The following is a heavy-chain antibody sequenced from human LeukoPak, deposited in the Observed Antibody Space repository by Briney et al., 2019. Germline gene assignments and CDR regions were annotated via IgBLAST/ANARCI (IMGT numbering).Heavy chain of an antibody. CDR2: TNPSGGST. J-gene: IGHJ3*02. V-gene: IGHV1-46*01. D-gene: IGHD3-22*01. CDR1: GYTFASYY. Sequence: ASVKVSCKASGYTFASYYMHWVRQAPGQGLEWMGITNPSGGSTSYAQKFQGRVTMTRDTSTSTVYMELSNLRSEDTAVYYCARALYYDSSGYPRDAFDIWGQGTMVTVSS. CDR3: ARALYYDSSGYPRDAFDI.